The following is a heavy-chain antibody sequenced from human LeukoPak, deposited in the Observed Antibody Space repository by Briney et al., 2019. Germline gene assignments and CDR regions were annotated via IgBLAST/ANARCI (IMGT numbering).Heavy chain of an antibody. D-gene: IGHD2-2*01. CDR2: INHSGST. Sequence: PSETLSLTCTVSGGSISSGGYYWSWIRQPPGKGLEWIGEINHSGSTNYNPSLKSRVTISVDTSKNQFSLKLSSVTAADTAVYYCARPGYCSSTSCYSSWFDPWGQGTLVTVSS. CDR1: GGSISSGGYY. V-gene: IGHV4-39*07. CDR3: ARPGYCSSTSCYSSWFDP. J-gene: IGHJ5*02.